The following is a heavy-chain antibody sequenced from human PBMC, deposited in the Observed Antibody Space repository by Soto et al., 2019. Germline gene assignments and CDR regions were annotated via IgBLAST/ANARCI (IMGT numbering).Heavy chain of an antibody. J-gene: IGHJ6*02. D-gene: IGHD6-13*01. CDR1: GFTFSSYG. CDR3: AKGSRWYGHYGMDV. Sequence: QVQLVESGGGVVQPGRSLILSCAAYGFTFSSYGMHWVRQAPGKGLEWVAVISYDGSNKHYADCVKGRFTISRDNSKNTLYLQMNSLRAEDTAVYYCAKGSRWYGHYGMDVWGQGTTVTVSS. CDR2: ISYDGSNK. V-gene: IGHV3-30*18.